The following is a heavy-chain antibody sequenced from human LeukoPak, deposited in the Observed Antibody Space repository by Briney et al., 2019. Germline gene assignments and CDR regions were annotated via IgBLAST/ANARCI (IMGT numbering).Heavy chain of an antibody. D-gene: IGHD1-26*01. V-gene: IGHV4-39*01. CDR3: ARNASDSGTSYFDY. Sequence: SETLSLTCTVSGGSISSGTYYWGWVRQPPGKGLEWIGSIYYSGSTTYNPSLKSRVTISVDTSKNQFSLKLDSVTAADTAVYYCARNASDSGTSYFDYWGQGTLVTVSS. CDR2: IYYSGST. CDR1: GGSISSGTYY. J-gene: IGHJ4*02.